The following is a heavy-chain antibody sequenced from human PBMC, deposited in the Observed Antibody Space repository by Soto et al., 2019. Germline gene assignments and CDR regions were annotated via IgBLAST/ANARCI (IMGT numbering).Heavy chain of an antibody. J-gene: IGHJ4*02. CDR3: ASGGIAAAAKQEFDY. CDR2: INPSGGST. CDR1: GYTFTCYY. D-gene: IGHD6-13*01. V-gene: IGHV1-46*03. Sequence: GASVKVSCKASGYTFTCYYMHWVRQAPGQGLEWMGIINPSGGSTSYAQKFQGRVTMTRDTSTSTVYMELSSLRSEDTAVYYCASGGIAAAAKQEFDYWGQGTLVTVSS.